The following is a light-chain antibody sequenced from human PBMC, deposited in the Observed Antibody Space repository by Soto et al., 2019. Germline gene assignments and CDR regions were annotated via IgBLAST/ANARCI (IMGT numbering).Light chain of an antibody. CDR2: EVT. CDR3: SSYAASNNFYFV. CDR1: SSDVGGYNY. Sequence: QSALTQPPSASGSPGQSVTISCTGTSSDVGGYNYVSWYQQYPGRAPKLMIYEVTKRPSGVPDRFSGSKSGNTASLTVSGXXXEXEADYYCSSYAASNNFYFVFGGGTKLTVL. J-gene: IGLJ3*02. V-gene: IGLV2-8*01.